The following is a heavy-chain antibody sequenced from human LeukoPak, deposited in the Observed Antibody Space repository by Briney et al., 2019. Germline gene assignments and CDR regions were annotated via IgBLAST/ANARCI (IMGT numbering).Heavy chain of an antibody. CDR1: GYTFNGYY. J-gene: IGHJ4*02. CDR3: ARGRGGATTGLDH. D-gene: IGHD1-26*01. Sequence: GASVKDSCKASGYTFNGYYMHWVRQAPGQGLESMGWINSNSGARNYAQKFQGGVTMSRDTSINTAYMELSRLTSDDTAVYYCARGRGGATTGLDHWGQGALVTVSS. CDR2: INSNSGAR. V-gene: IGHV1-2*02.